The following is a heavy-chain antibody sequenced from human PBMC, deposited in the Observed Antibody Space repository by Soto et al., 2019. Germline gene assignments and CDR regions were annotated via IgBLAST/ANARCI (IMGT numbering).Heavy chain of an antibody. D-gene: IGHD3-9*01. CDR3: AKVPQWVLRYHDWFFDY. Sequence: EVQLLESGGGLVQPGGSLRLSCAVSGFSFSNSAMTWVRQAPGKGLEWVSGISGSGDITYNTDSVKGRFAISRDTSKNVVYLQMRSPRAEATAVYYCAKVPQWVLRYHDWFFDYWGQGTLVTVSS. CDR2: ISGSGDIT. J-gene: IGHJ4*02. V-gene: IGHV3-23*01. CDR1: GFSFSNSA.